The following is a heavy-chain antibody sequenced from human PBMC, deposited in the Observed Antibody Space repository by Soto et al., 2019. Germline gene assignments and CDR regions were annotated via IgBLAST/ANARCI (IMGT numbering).Heavy chain of an antibody. V-gene: IGHV4-30-4*01. CDR2: IYYSGST. CDR1: GDSISSGANY. J-gene: IGHJ6*02. D-gene: IGHD2-8*01. CDR3: ARAHTWTVYGCMEV. Sequence: SETLSLTCTVSGDSISSGANYWNWIRQPPGKGLEWIGYIYYSGSTYYNPTLKSRVTISVDRSKNLFSLKLSSVTAADTAVYYCARAHTWTVYGCMEVWRQGTTVTVAS.